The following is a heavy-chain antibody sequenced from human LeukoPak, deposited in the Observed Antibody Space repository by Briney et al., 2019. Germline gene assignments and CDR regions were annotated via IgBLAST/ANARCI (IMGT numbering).Heavy chain of an antibody. D-gene: IGHD3-9*01. V-gene: IGHV4-34*01. CDR2: INHGGST. Sequence: SETLSLTCAVYGGSFSGYYWSWIRQPPGKGLEWIGEINHGGSTNYHPSLKSRVSISVDTSKSQFPLKLSSVTAADTAVYYCARGRLGVTGALFNWFDPWGQGTLVTVSP. CDR3: ARGRLGVTGALFNWFDP. CDR1: GGSFSGYY. J-gene: IGHJ5*02.